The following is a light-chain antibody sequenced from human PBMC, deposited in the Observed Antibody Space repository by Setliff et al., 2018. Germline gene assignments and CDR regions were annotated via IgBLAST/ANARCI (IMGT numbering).Light chain of an antibody. J-gene: IGLJ1*01. V-gene: IGLV2-8*01. CDR2: EVT. Sequence: QSVLTQPPSASGSPGQSLTISCTGTSRDIGAYNSVSWYQQHPGKAPKLLIYEVTKRPSGVPDRFSGSKSGNTASLTVSGLQADDEADYYCCSYTDSSDLYVFGSGTKVTVL. CDR1: SRDIGAYNS. CDR3: CSYTDSSDLYV.